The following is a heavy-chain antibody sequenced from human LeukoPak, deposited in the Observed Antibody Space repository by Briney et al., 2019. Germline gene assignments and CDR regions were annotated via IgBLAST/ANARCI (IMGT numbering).Heavy chain of an antibody. CDR3: AREYSSSSGRRAFDF. V-gene: IGHV4-59*08. D-gene: IGHD6-6*01. J-gene: IGHJ3*01. Sequence: SETLSLTCTVSGGSISSYYWSWIRQPPGKGLEWIGYIYYTGSTNYNPSLKSRVTISVDTSKNQFSLKLSYVNAADTAVYYCAREYSSSSGRRAFDFWGQGTMVTVSS. CDR2: IYYTGST. CDR1: GGSISSYY.